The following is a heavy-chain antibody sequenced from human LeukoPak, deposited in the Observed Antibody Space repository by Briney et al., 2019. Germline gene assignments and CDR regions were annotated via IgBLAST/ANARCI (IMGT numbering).Heavy chain of an antibody. CDR2: IYHSGST. D-gene: IGHD5-18*01. V-gene: IGHV4-30-2*01. CDR1: GGSISSGGYS. J-gene: IGHJ4*02. Sequence: PSQTLSLTCAVSGGSISSGGYSWSWLRQPPGKGLEWIGYIYHSGSTYYNPSLKSRVTISVDRSKNQFSLKLSSVTAADTAVYYCARGGGYSYGPFFDYWGQGTLVTVSS. CDR3: ARGGGYSYGPFFDY.